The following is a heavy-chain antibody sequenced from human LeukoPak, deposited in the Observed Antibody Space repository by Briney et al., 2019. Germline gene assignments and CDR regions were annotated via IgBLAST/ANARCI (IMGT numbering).Heavy chain of an antibody. V-gene: IGHV1-18*01. CDR1: GYTFTSYG. D-gene: IGHD2-2*01. Sequence: ASVKVSCKASGYTFTSYGISWVRQAPGQGLEWMGWISAYNGSTNYAQKLQGRVTMTTDTSTSTAYMELRSLRSDDTAVYYCARDRYCSSTSCYDYYYYYYMDVWGKGTTVTVSS. J-gene: IGHJ6*03. CDR2: ISAYNGST. CDR3: ARDRYCSSTSCYDYYYYYYMDV.